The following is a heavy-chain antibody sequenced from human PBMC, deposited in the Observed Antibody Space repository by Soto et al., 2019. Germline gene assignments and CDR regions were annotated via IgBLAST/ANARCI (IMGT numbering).Heavy chain of an antibody. CDR2: IIPIFGTA. D-gene: IGHD1-26*01. J-gene: IGHJ3*02. V-gene: IGHV1-69*13. CDR1: GGTFSTYA. Sequence: SVKVSCKASGGTFSTYAISWVRQAPGQGLEWMGGIIPIFGTANYAQKFQGRVTITADESTTTAYMELSSLRSEDTAVYYCARDLQLGATSAFDIWGQGTLVTVS. CDR3: ARDLQLGATSAFDI.